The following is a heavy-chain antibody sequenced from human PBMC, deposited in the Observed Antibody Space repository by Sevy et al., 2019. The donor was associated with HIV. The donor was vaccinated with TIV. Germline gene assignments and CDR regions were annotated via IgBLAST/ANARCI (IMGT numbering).Heavy chain of an antibody. CDR3: ARDLPPSATTVPHFDY. V-gene: IGHV1-69*10. D-gene: IGHD4-17*01. Sequence: ASVKVSCKASGGTLSSYVISWVRQAPGQGLEWMGGIIPILDITNYAQRFQGRVTITADESTSTAYMELSRLRSEDTAVYYCARDLPPSATTVPHFDYWGRGTLVTVSS. CDR1: GGTLSSYV. J-gene: IGHJ4*02. CDR2: IIPILDIT.